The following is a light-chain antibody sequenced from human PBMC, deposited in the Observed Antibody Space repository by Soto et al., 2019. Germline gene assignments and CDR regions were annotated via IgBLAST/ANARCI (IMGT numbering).Light chain of an antibody. CDR2: AAS. J-gene: IGKJ2*01. V-gene: IGKV1-39*01. CDR1: QSISSY. CDR3: QQSCSTPYT. Sequence: DIQMTQSPSSLSASVGDRVTITCRASQSISSYLNWYQQKPGKAPKLLIYAASSLQSGVPSRFSGSGSGTDFTLTISSPRPEDFATYYCQQSCSTPYTFGQGTKLEIK.